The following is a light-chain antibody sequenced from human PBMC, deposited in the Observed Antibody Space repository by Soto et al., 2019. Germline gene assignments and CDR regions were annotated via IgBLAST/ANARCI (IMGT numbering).Light chain of an antibody. J-gene: IGKJ2*01. CDR3: QHYNNWPPYT. Sequence: EIVLTTSSGALSLYHGERATLSCRASQRISSNLAWYQQKPGQAPRLLIYGASTRATGVPARFSGSGSETDFTLTISNLQSEDCTVYYCQHYNNWPPYTLGQGTKVGIK. CDR2: GAS. CDR1: QRISSN. V-gene: IGKV3D-15*01.